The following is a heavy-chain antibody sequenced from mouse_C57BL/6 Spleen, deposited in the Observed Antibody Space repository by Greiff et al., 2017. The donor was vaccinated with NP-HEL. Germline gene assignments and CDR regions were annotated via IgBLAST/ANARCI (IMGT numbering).Heavy chain of an antibody. Sequence: EVQRVESGGGLVQPGGSLSLSCAASGFTFTDYYMSWVRQPPGKALEWLGFIRNKANGYTTEYSASVKGRFTISRDNSQSILYLQMNALRAEDSATYYCARYRAGTREDYYFDYWGQGTTLTVSS. CDR2: IRNKANGYTT. CDR1: GFTFTDYY. D-gene: IGHD4-1*01. CDR3: ARYRAGTREDYYFDY. J-gene: IGHJ2*01. V-gene: IGHV7-3*01.